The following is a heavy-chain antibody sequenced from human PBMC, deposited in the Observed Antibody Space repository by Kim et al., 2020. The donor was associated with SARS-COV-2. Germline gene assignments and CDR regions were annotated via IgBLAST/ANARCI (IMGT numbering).Heavy chain of an antibody. CDR3: ARDPPRYCSGGSCYSVRAFDI. V-gene: IGHV4-31*03. D-gene: IGHD2-15*01. CDR2: IYYSGST. Sequence: SETLSLTCTVSGGSISSGGYYWSWIRQHPGKGLEWIGYIYYSGSTYYNPSLKSRVTISVDTSKNQFSLKLSSVTAADTAVYYCARDPPRYCSGGSCYSVRAFDIWGQGTMVTVSS. J-gene: IGHJ3*02. CDR1: GGSISSGGYY.